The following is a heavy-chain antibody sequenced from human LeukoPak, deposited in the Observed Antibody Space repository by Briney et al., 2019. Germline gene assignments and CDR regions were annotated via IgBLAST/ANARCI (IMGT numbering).Heavy chain of an antibody. V-gene: IGHV3-30*02. J-gene: IGHJ3*01. CDR1: GFTVTSYG. D-gene: IGHD1-26*01. CDR3: ATEGGSSDAFAF. CDR2: IRHDGGNK. Sequence: GGSLRLSCAASGFTVTSYGMHWVRQAPGKGLEWVAFIRHDGGNKYYTDSVKGRFTISRDNSKNTMYLQMNSLRIDDTAVYYCATEGGSSDAFAFWGQGTKVTVSS.